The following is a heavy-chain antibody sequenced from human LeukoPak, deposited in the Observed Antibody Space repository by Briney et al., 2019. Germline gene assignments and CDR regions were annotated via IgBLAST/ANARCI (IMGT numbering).Heavy chain of an antibody. CDR2: INPNSGGT. Sequence: GASVKVSCKASGYTFTGYYMRWVRQAPGQGLEWMGWINPNSGGTNYAQKFQGWVTMTRDTSISTAYMELSRLRSDDTAVYYCARDGAAAGTQGMDVWGQGTTVTVSS. D-gene: IGHD6-13*01. V-gene: IGHV1-2*04. CDR1: GYTFTGYY. J-gene: IGHJ6*02. CDR3: ARDGAAAGTQGMDV.